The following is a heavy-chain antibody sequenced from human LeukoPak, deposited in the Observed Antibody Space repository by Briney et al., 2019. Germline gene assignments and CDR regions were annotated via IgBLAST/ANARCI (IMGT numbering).Heavy chain of an antibody. J-gene: IGHJ3*02. D-gene: IGHD1-26*01. V-gene: IGHV1-69*04. CDR3: ARASGSYFGDDAFDI. Sequence: ASVKVSCKASGGTFSSYAISWVRQAPGQGLEWMGRIIPIFGIANYAQKFQGRVTITADKSTSTAYMELSSPRSEDTAVYYCARASGSYFGDDAFDIWGQGTMVTVSS. CDR1: GGTFSSYA. CDR2: IIPIFGIA.